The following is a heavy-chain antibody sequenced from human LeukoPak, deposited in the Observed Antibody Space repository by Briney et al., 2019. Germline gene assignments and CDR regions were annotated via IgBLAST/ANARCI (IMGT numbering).Heavy chain of an antibody. V-gene: IGHV3-23*01. D-gene: IGHD3-3*01. CDR3: AKIVPDTIFGVVTLYYYYGMDV. J-gene: IGHJ6*02. Sequence: GGSLRPSCAASGFTFSSYAMSWVRQAPGKGLEWVSAISGSGGSTYYADSVKGRFTISRDNSKNTLYLQMNSLRAEDTAVYYCAKIVPDTIFGVVTLYYYYGMDVWGQGTTVTVSS. CDR1: GFTFSSYA. CDR2: ISGSGGST.